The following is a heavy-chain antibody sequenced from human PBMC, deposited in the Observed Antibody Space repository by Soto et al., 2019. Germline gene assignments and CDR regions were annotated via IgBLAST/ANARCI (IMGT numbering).Heavy chain of an antibody. CDR3: AREGGGGSYWGKTAEYFQH. D-gene: IGHD1-26*01. Sequence: ASVKVSCKASGHTFTGYYMHWVRQAPGQGLEWMGWINPNSGGTNYAQKFQGWVTMTRDTSISTAYMELSRLRSDDTAVYYCAREGGGGSYWGKTAEYFQHWGQGTLVTVSS. CDR2: INPNSGGT. CDR1: GHTFTGYY. V-gene: IGHV1-2*04. J-gene: IGHJ1*01.